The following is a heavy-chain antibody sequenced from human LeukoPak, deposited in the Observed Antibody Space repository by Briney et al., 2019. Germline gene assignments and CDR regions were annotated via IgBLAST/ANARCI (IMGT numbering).Heavy chain of an antibody. J-gene: IGHJ4*02. CDR3: ARVRKVHRICDY. V-gene: IGHV1-2*02. D-gene: IGHD2-15*01. CDR2: INPNSGGT. CDR1: GYTLTGYY. Sequence: GASVKVSCKASGYTLTGYYMHWVRQAPGQGLEWMGWINPNSGGTNYAQKFQGRVTMTRDTSISTAYMELSRLRSDDTAVYYCARVRKVHRICDYWGQGTLVTVSS.